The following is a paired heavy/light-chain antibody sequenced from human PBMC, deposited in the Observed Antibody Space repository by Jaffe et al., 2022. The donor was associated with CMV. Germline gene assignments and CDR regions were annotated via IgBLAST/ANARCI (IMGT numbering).Heavy chain of an antibody. D-gene: IGHD6-19*01. CDR3: AKDLVAGTNYGDYYGIDV. Sequence: EVQLLESGGGLEQPGGSLRLSCEASGFTFSNYALGWVRQAPGKGLEWVSSISDSGSYTYYADSVKGRFTISRDNSKNTLYLQMNSLRAEDTAVYYCAKDLVAGTNYGDYYGIDVWGQGTTVNVSS. CDR1: GFTFSNYA. CDR2: ISDSGSYT. J-gene: IGHJ6*02. V-gene: IGHV3-23*01.
Light chain of an antibody. CDR1: SSNIRSNT. V-gene: IGLV1-44*01. J-gene: IGLJ3*02. CDR3: AAWDDRLKGRV. CDR2: STN. Sequence: QSVLTQPPSASGTPGQRVTISCSGSSSNIRSNTVNWYQQFPGTAPRLLIYSTNQRPSGVPARFSGSKSGTSASLAISGLQSDDESDYYCAAWDDRLKGRVFGGGTTLTVL.